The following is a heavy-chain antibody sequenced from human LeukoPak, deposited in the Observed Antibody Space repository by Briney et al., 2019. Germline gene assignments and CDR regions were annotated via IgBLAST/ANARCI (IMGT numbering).Heavy chain of an antibody. V-gene: IGHV3-30*18. J-gene: IGHJ3*02. CDR1: GFTFSSYG. CDR3: AKREAFDI. CDR2: ISYDGSNK. Sequence: GGSLRLSCAASGFTFSSYGMHWVRQAPGKGLEWVAVISYDGSNKYYADSVKSRFTISRDNSKNTLYLQMNSLRAEDTAVYYCAKREAFDIWGQGTMVTVSS.